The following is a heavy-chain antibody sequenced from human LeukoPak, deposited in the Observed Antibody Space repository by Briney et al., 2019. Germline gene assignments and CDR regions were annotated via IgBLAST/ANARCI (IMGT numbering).Heavy chain of an antibody. Sequence: GGSLRLSCVASGISFSSYWMAWVRQAPGKGLEWVANIKYDGTHKFYADSVKGRFTVSRDNAKNSLFLEMNSLTADDTAVYFCASSHDSSGNDWGQGTLVTVSS. CDR3: ASSHDSSGND. V-gene: IGHV3-7*01. CDR2: IKYDGTHK. J-gene: IGHJ4*02. CDR1: GISFSSYW. D-gene: IGHD3-22*01.